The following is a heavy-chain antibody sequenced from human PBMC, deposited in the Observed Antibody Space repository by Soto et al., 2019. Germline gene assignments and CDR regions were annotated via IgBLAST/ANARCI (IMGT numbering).Heavy chain of an antibody. D-gene: IGHD2-15*01. CDR2: MFYSGLT. CDR1: GYSVTSSDYY. Sequence: SETLSLTCSVSGYSVTSSDYYWAWIRQPPGKGLERIGSMFYSGLTYYNPSLKSRVTLSVDTSKNQFSVRLNSVTAADTAVYYCAPLSVSLSGPYGIHVWGQGXTVTV. J-gene: IGHJ6*02. CDR3: APLSVSLSGPYGIHV. V-gene: IGHV4-39*01.